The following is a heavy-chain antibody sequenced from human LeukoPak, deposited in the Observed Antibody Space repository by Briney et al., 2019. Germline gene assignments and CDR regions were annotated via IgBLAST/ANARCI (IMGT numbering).Heavy chain of an antibody. D-gene: IGHD6-19*01. J-gene: IGHJ4*02. CDR2: IRGSGTGT. V-gene: IGHV3-23*01. Sequence: GGSLRLSCAASGFSFSVYWMHWVRQAPGKGLEWVSAIRGSGTGTNYGDSVKGRFTISRDNSKNTLYLQMNSLRAEDTAVYYCAKKGVAVALNYYFDYWGQGTLVTVSS. CDR1: GFSFSVYW. CDR3: AKKGVAVALNYYFDY.